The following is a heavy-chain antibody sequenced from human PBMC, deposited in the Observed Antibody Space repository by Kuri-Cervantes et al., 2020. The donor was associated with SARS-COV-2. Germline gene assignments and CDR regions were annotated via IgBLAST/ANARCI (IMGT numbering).Heavy chain of an antibody. J-gene: IGHJ3*02. D-gene: IGHD6-13*01. V-gene: IGHV4-34*01. CDR3: ASQYSRRDAFDI. CDR1: GGSFSGYY. CDR2: INHSGST. Sequence: GSLRLSCAVYGGSFSGYYRSWIRQPPGKGLEWIGEINHSGSTNYNPSLKSRVTISVDTSKNQFSLKLSSVTAADTAVYYCASQYSRRDAFDIWGQGTMVTVSS.